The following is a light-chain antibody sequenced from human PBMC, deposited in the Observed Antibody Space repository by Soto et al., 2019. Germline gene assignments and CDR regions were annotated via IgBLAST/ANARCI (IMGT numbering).Light chain of an antibody. Sequence: DIQMTQSPSSLSASVGDKVTITCRASQGISNYLAWYQQKPGKVPTLLIYSASTLQSGVPSRFSGSGSRTAFTLTISSLQPEDVATYYCQRYDSAPWTFGQGTKVEIK. CDR2: SAS. V-gene: IGKV1-27*01. CDR1: QGISNY. CDR3: QRYDSAPWT. J-gene: IGKJ1*01.